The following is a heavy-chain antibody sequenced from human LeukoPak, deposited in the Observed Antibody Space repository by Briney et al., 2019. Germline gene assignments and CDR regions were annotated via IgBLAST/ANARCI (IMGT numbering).Heavy chain of an antibody. CDR2: MNPNSGNT. V-gene: IGHV1-8*02. CDR3: ARGLGLRTYYYGSGSVYYYGMDV. CDR1: GYTFTGYY. J-gene: IGHJ6*02. D-gene: IGHD3-10*01. Sequence: ASVKVSCKASGYTFTGYYMHWVRQAPGQGLEWMGWMNPNSGNTGYAQKFQGRVTMTRNTSISTAYMELSSLRSEDTAVYYCARGLGLRTYYYGSGSVYYYGMDVWGQGTTVTVSS.